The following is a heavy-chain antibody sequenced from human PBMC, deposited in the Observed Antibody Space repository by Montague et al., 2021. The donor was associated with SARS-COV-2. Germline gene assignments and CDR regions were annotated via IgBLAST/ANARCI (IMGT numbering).Heavy chain of an antibody. CDR1: GDSVSSSIAT. CDR2: TYYRSKWYN. J-gene: IGHJ2*01. Sequence: CAISGDSVSSSIATWNWIRQSPSRGLEWLGRTYYRSKWYNDYAVSVKSRVIINPDTSNNRISLQLNSVTPEDTAVYYCARAYCGGDRYFYWYFDLWGRGTLVTVSS. V-gene: IGHV6-1*01. CDR3: ARAYCGGDRYFYWYFDL. D-gene: IGHD2-21*02.